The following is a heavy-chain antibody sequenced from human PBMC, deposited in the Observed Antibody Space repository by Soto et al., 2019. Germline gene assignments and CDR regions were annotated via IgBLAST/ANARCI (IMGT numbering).Heavy chain of an antibody. Sequence: GNGLEWISYISLSGDIKYYADSVKGRFTISRDNAKNSLYLQMNSLTGEDTAVYYCARENCSGDTCDSKRPRSSGM. V-gene: IGHV3-48*03. CDR2: ISLSGDIK. J-gene: IGHJ6*01. D-gene: IGHD2-15*01. CDR3: ARENCSGDTCDSKRPRSSGM.